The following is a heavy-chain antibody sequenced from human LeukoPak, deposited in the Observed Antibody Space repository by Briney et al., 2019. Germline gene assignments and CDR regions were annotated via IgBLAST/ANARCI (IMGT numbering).Heavy chain of an antibody. J-gene: IGHJ4*02. D-gene: IGHD2-8*01. CDR2: IYYSGST. Sequence: KTSQTLSLTCTVSGGSISSYYWSWIRQPPGKGLEWIGYIYYSGSTNYNPSLKSRVTISVDTSKNQFSLKLSSVTAADTAVYYCARGRMVYAPVDYWGQGTLVTVSS. V-gene: IGHV4-59*01. CDR3: ARGRMVYAPVDY. CDR1: GGSISSYY.